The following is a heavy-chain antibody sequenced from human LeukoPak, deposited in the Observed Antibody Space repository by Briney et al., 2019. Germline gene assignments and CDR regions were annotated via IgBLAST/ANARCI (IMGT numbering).Heavy chain of an antibody. CDR1: GGTFSSYA. CDR3: ASRVDHCSGGSCYSGPYYYGMDV. Sequence: SVKVSCKASGGTFSSYAISWVRQAPGQGLEWMGGIIPIFGTANYAQKFQGRVTITADESTSTAYMELSSLRSEDTAVYYCASRVDHCSGGSCYSGPYYYGMDVWGQGTTVTVSS. V-gene: IGHV1-69*13. D-gene: IGHD2-15*01. CDR2: IIPIFGTA. J-gene: IGHJ6*02.